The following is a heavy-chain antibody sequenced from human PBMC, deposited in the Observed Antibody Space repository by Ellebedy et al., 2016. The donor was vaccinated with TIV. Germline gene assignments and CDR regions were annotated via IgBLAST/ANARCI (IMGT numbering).Heavy chain of an antibody. Sequence: ASVKVSCKASGGTFSSYAISWVRQAPGQGLEWMGGIIPIFGTANYAQKFQGRVTITADESTSTAYMELSSLRSEDTAVYYCARGVRGRSSSSHFDIWGQGTMVTVSS. D-gene: IGHD6-13*01. V-gene: IGHV1-69*13. CDR1: GGTFSSYA. J-gene: IGHJ3*02. CDR2: IIPIFGTA. CDR3: ARGVRGRSSSSHFDI.